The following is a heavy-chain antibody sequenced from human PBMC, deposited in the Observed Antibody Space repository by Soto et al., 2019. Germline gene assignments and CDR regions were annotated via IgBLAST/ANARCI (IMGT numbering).Heavy chain of an antibody. Sequence: GESLKISCKGSGYSFTSYWIGWVRQMPGKGLERMRIIYPGDSDTRYSPSFQGQVTISADKSISTAYLQWSSLKASDTAMYYCARLPAYYDILTGYTFFDYWGQGTLVTVSS. CDR2: IYPGDSDT. CDR1: GYSFTSYW. D-gene: IGHD3-9*01. J-gene: IGHJ4*02. V-gene: IGHV5-51*01. CDR3: ARLPAYYDILTGYTFFDY.